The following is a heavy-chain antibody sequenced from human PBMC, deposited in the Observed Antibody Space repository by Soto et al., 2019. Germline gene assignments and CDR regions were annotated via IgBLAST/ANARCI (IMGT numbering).Heavy chain of an antibody. J-gene: IGHJ6*02. Sequence: EVQLLESGGGLVQPGGSLRLSCAASGFTFSTYAMNWVRQAPGHGLEWVSAISGSGGSIHYADSVKGRFTISRDNSKTTLYLQMNSLRDEDTAVYPCVKGYWKGDVWGQGTTVTVSS. CDR1: GFTFSTYA. V-gene: IGHV3-23*01. D-gene: IGHD1-1*01. CDR2: ISGSGGSI. CDR3: VKGYWKGDV.